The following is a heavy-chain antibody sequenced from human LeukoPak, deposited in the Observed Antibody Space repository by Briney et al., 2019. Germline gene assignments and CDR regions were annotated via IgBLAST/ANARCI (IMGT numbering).Heavy chain of an antibody. CDR3: ARTPYYDFWSGYSAYFDY. J-gene: IGHJ4*02. V-gene: IGHV3-30*04. Sequence: GGSLRLSCAASGFTFSSYAVHWVRQAPGKGLEWVAVISYDGSNKYYADSVKGRFTISRDNSKNTLYLQMNSLRAEDTAVYYCARTPYYDFWSGYSAYFDYWGQGTLVTVSS. CDR1: GFTFSSYA. D-gene: IGHD3-3*01. CDR2: ISYDGSNK.